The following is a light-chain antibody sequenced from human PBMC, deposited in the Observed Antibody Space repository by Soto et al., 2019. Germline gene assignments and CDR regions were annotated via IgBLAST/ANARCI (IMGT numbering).Light chain of an antibody. CDR1: QSISTY. V-gene: IGKV3-11*01. J-gene: IGKJ5*01. CDR3: QQRSQWPPMT. Sequence: EILLTQSPVSLSLSPWQRATLSGSASQSISTYLAWYQVKPGQAPRLLIYDASSRATGVPARFSGSGSGTDFSLTISSLEPEDVAVYYCQQRSQWPPMTFGQGTRLEI. CDR2: DAS.